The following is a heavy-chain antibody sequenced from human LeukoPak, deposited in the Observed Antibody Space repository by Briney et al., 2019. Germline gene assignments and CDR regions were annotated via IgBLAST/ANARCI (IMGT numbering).Heavy chain of an antibody. CDR1: GGSFSGYY. J-gene: IGHJ4*02. CDR2: INHGGST. CDR3: ARVAWRRWLQSKRYYFDY. V-gene: IGHV4-34*01. D-gene: IGHD5-24*01. Sequence: SETLSLTCAVYGGSFSGYYWSWIRQPPGKGLEWIGEINHGGSTNYNPSLKSRVTISVDTSKNQFSLKLSSVTAADTAVYYCARVAWRRWLQSKRYYFDYWGQGTLVTVSS.